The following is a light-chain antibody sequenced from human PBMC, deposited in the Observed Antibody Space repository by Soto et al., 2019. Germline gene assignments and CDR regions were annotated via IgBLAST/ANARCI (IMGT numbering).Light chain of an antibody. CDR3: QSYDSSLSGYV. V-gene: IGLV1-40*01. CDR1: SSNIGAGYE. CDR2: ENN. Sequence: QSVLTQPPSVSEAPGQGVTIPCTGSSSNIGAGYEAHWYQQVPGTAPKLLIYENNNRPSGVPDRFSGSKSGTSASLAITGLQAEDEAEYYCQSYDSSLSGYVFGTGTKVTVL. J-gene: IGLJ1*01.